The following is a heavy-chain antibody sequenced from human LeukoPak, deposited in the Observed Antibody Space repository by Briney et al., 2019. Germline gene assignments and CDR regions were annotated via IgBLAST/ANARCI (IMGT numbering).Heavy chain of an antibody. V-gene: IGHV4-4*07. J-gene: IGHJ4*02. CDR2: IYSSGST. CDR1: GGSISSYY. D-gene: IGHD6-19*01. Sequence: SETLSLTCTVSGGSISSYYWSWTRQPAGKGLEWIGRIYSSGSTNYSPSLKSRVTISLDTSKNQFSLKLTSVTAADTAVYYCARQWLVLFPFDYWGQGTLVTVSS. CDR3: ARQWLVLFPFDY.